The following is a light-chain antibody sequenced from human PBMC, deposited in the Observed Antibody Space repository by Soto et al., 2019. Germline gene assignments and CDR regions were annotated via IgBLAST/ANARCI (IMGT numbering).Light chain of an antibody. J-gene: IGKJ4*01. Sequence: EVVMTQSPATLSVSPGERATLSCRASQSVRSNLAWYQQKPGQAPRLLMFGASTRATGTPARFSGSGSGTEFTLIISSLQSEDFAVYYCQQYNTWPALTFGGGTKVEIK. CDR2: GAS. CDR3: QQYNTWPALT. V-gene: IGKV3-15*01. CDR1: QSVRSN.